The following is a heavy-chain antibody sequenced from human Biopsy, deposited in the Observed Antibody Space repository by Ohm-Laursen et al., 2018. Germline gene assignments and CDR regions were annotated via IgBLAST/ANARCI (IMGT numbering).Heavy chain of an antibody. CDR3: ASVVLGPTNDAFDL. CDR1: GGDINNYY. J-gene: IGHJ3*01. Sequence: GTLSLTCNVSGGDINNYYWSWIRQPAGKGLEWIGRIYPGGSTNYNPPLKSRVTTSVDTSKKQLSLRLRSVTAADTAMYYCASVVLGPTNDAFDLWGQGTMVVVSS. D-gene: IGHD3-22*01. V-gene: IGHV4-4*07. CDR2: IYPGGST.